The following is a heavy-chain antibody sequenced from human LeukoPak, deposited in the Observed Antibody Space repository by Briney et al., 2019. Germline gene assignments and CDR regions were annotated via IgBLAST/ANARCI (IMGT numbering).Heavy chain of an antibody. J-gene: IGHJ6*02. CDR3: AKSSGPGGYYYYGLDV. CDR1: GFTFSTYA. CDR2: ISGDGGIT. V-gene: IGHV3-23*01. D-gene: IGHD3-22*01. Sequence: PGGSLRLSCAASGFTFSTYAVSWVRQAPGKGLEWVSAISGDGGITYYADSVRGRFTISRDNSKNTLYLQMNSLRAEDTAVYYCAKSSGPGGYYYYGLDVWGQGTTVTVSS.